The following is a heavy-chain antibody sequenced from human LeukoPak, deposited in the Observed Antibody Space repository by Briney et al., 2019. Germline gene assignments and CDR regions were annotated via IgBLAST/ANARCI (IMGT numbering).Heavy chain of an antibody. V-gene: IGHV1-8*03. J-gene: IGHJ4*02. D-gene: IGHD3-3*01. CDR2: MNPNSGNT. Sequence: GASEKVSCKASGYTFTSYDINWVRQATGQGLEWMGWMNPNSGNTGYAQKFQGRVTITRNTSISTAYMELSSLRSEDTAVYYCARGYGYYDFWSGYSSPFDYWGQGTLVTVSS. CDR1: GYTFTSYD. CDR3: ARGYGYYDFWSGYSSPFDY.